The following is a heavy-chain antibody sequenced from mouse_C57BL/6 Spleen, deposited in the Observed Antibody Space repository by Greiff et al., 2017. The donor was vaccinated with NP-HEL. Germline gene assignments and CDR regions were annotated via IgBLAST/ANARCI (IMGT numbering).Heavy chain of an antibody. CDR2: IRSKSNNYAT. CDR3: VYDGYSFAY. J-gene: IGHJ3*01. V-gene: IGHV10-1*01. D-gene: IGHD2-3*01. Sequence: DVMLVESGGGLVQPKGSLKLSCAASGFSFNTYAMNWVRQAPGKGLEWVARIRSKSNNYATYYADSVKDRFTISRDDSESMLYLQMNNLKTEDTAMYYCVYDGYSFAYWGQGTLVTVSA. CDR1: GFSFNTYA.